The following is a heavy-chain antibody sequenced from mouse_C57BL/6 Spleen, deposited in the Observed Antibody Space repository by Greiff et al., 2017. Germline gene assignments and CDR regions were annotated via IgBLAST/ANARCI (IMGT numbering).Heavy chain of an antibody. CDR3: ARSDLVEFAY. Sequence: VQLQQSGAELAKPGASVKLSCKASGYTFTSYWMHWVKQRPGQGLEWIGYINPSSGYTKYNQKFKDKATLTAVKSSSTAYMQLSSLTYEDSAVYYCARSDLVEFAYWGQGTLVTVSA. CDR1: GYTFTSYW. V-gene: IGHV1-7*01. J-gene: IGHJ3*01. CDR2: INPSSGYT.